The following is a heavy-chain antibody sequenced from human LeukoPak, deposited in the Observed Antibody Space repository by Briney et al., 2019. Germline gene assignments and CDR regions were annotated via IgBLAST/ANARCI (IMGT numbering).Heavy chain of an antibody. V-gene: IGHV1-18*01. CDR2: INTYDGNT. Sequence: ASVKVSCKTSGYTFTNYGISWVRQAPGQGLEWMGWINTYDGNTDFVQKFQGRLIMTKDTVTNTTYMELTGLRSDDTAVYYCARDLLDFWSAPAYLDYWGQGTLVTVSS. D-gene: IGHD3-3*01. CDR3: ARDLLDFWSAPAYLDY. CDR1: GYTFTNYG. J-gene: IGHJ4*02.